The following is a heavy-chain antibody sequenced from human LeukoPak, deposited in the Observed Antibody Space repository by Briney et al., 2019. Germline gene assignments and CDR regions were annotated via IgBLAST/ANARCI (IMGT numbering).Heavy chain of an antibody. CDR2: INHSGST. J-gene: IGHJ4*02. Sequence: SETLSLTCAVYGGSFSGYYWSWIRQPPGKGLEWIGEINHSGSTNYNPSLKSQVTISVDTSKNQFSLKLSSVTAADTAVYYCARESMTTMVTGFDYWGQGTLVTVSS. CDR3: ARESMTTMVTGFDY. V-gene: IGHV4-34*01. D-gene: IGHD4-23*01. CDR1: GGSFSGYY.